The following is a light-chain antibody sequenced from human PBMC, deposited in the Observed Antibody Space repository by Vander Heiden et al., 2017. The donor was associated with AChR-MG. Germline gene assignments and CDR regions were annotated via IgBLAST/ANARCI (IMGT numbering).Light chain of an antibody. CDR1: QSLLHSNRHNY. V-gene: IGKV2-28*01. CDR3: RQALQTPRT. Sequence: DIVMTHSPLSLPVTPGEPASISCRSSQSLLHSNRHNYLDWYLQKPGQSPQLLIYLGSNRASGVPDRFSGSGSGTDFTLKISRVEAEDVGVYYCRQALQTPRTFGQGTKLEIK. J-gene: IGKJ2*01. CDR2: LGS.